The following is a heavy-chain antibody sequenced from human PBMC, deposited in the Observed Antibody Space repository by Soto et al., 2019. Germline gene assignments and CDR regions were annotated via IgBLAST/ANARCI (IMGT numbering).Heavy chain of an antibody. Sequence: ASVKVSCQTSGYTFTIYGISWVRQAPGQGLEWMGWISAYNGNTNYAQKLQGRVTMTTDTSTSTAYMELRSLRSDDTAVYYCARGNYGDYEAFDIWGQGTMVTVSS. D-gene: IGHD4-17*01. CDR2: ISAYNGNT. CDR1: GYTFTIYG. CDR3: ARGNYGDYEAFDI. J-gene: IGHJ3*02. V-gene: IGHV1-18*01.